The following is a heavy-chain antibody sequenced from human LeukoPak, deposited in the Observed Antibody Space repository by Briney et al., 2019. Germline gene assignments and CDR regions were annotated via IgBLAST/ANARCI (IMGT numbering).Heavy chain of an antibody. CDR2: INYSGST. CDR3: AIYGSLGY. J-gene: IGHJ4*02. Sequence: PSETLSLTCTVSGSSISSYYWSWIRQPPGRGLEWIGEINYSGSTNYNPSLKSRVTISVDTSKNQFSLKLSSVTAADTAVYYCAIYGSLGYWGQGTLVTVSS. CDR1: GSSISSYY. D-gene: IGHD1-14*01. V-gene: IGHV4-34*01.